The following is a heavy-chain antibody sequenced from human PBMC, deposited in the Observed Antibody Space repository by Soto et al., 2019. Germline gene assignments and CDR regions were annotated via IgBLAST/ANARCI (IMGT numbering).Heavy chain of an antibody. V-gene: IGHV6-1*01. CDR1: GDSVSSNSAA. Sequence: SQTLSLTCAISGDSVSSNSAAWNWIRLSPSRGLEWLGRTYYRSKWYSDYAVSVRSRITINQDTSKNQFSLQLNSVTPEDTAVYYCARYTNAWYLDYWGQGTRVTVSS. J-gene: IGHJ4*02. CDR2: TYYRSKWYS. CDR3: ARYTNAWYLDY. D-gene: IGHD2-2*02.